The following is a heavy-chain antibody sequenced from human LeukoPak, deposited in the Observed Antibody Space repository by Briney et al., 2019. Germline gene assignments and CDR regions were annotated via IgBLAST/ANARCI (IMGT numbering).Heavy chain of an antibody. CDR3: AREVAPAGLNWFDP. CDR1: GGSIRSHY. D-gene: IGHD2-2*01. J-gene: IGHJ5*02. V-gene: IGHV4-59*11. CDR2: IYYSGGT. Sequence: PSETLSLTCTVSGGSIRSHYWSWIRQPPGKGLEWIGYIYYSGGTNYNPSLKSRVTISVDMSTNQFSLKLSSVTAADTAVYYCAREVAPAGLNWFDPWGQGTLVIVSS.